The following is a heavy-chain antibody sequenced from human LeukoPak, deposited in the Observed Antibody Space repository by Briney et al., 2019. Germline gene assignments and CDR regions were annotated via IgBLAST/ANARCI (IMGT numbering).Heavy chain of an antibody. Sequence: SETLSLTCTVSGGSISSRSYYWGWIGQPPGKGLEWIGSVYYSGSTFYNPSLKSRVTISVDTSKNQFSLKLSSVSAADTAVYYCAREYFSSPDFWGQGTLVTVSS. CDR2: VYYSGST. D-gene: IGHD6-6*01. V-gene: IGHV4-39*02. CDR1: GGSISSRSYY. J-gene: IGHJ4*02. CDR3: AREYFSSPDF.